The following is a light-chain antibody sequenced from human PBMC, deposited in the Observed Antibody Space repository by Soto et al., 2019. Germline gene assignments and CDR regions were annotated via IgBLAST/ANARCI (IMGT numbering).Light chain of an antibody. J-gene: IGKJ4*01. V-gene: IGKV1-5*01. Sequence: DIQMTQSPSTLSASVGDRVTITCRASQSIDRWLAWYQQRPGRAPKLLIYDVANLETGVPSRFSGSGSETEFTLTISSLLPDDFAIYYCHQYNSYLLTFGGGTKVEI. CDR3: HQYNSYLLT. CDR2: DVA. CDR1: QSIDRW.